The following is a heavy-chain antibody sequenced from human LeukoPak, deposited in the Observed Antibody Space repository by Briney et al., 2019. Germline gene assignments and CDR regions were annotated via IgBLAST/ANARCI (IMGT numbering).Heavy chain of an antibody. V-gene: IGHV4-34*01. Sequence: SETLSLTCAVYGGSFSGYYWSWIRQPPGKGLEWIGEINHSGSTNYNPSLKSRATISVDTSKNQFSLKLSSVTAADTAVYYCARVTVVTHYYYYYYMDVWGKGTTVTVSS. CDR3: ARVTVVTHYYYYYYMDV. CDR1: GGSFSGYY. CDR2: INHSGST. J-gene: IGHJ6*03. D-gene: IGHD4-23*01.